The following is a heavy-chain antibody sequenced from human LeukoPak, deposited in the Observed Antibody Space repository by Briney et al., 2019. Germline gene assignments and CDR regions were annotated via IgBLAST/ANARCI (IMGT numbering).Heavy chain of an antibody. CDR1: GFTFDEYA. J-gene: IGHJ4*02. CDR3: AKDPVGYGGNYFDY. V-gene: IGHV3-43D*03. Sequence: GGSLRLSCAAAGFTFDEYAMHWVRQAPGKGLEWVSLISWDGGSTNYADSVKGRFTIFRDNRKNSLYLQMNSLRAEDTALYYCAKDPVGYGGNYFDYWGQGTLVTVSS. CDR2: ISWDGGST. D-gene: IGHD4-23*01.